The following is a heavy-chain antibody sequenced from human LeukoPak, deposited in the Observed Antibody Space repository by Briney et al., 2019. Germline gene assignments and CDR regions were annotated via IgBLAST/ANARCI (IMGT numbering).Heavy chain of an antibody. CDR1: GGTFSSYT. Sequence: ASVKVSCKASGGTFSSYTISWVRQAPGQGLEWMGRIIPILGIANYAQKSQGRVTITADKSTSTAYMELSSLRSEDTAVYYCARGTVVVPADYWGQGTLVTVSS. CDR3: ARGTVVVPADY. D-gene: IGHD2-2*01. V-gene: IGHV1-69*02. J-gene: IGHJ4*02. CDR2: IIPILGIA.